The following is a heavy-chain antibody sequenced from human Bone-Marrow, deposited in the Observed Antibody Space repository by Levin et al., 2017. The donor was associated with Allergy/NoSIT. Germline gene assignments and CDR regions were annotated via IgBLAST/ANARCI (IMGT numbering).Heavy chain of an antibody. CDR3: AKGRYDSSGYRTTYYDHYGMDV. Sequence: GESLKISCAASGFTFSTHGMSWVRQAPGKGLEWVAATSGSGALTYYADSVKGRFTISRDNSKNTLHLQMDSLRAEDTAVYYCAKGRYDSSGYRTTYYDHYGMDVWGQGTTVTVSS. CDR1: GFTFSTHG. CDR2: TSGSGALT. J-gene: IGHJ6*02. D-gene: IGHD3-22*01. V-gene: IGHV3-23*01.